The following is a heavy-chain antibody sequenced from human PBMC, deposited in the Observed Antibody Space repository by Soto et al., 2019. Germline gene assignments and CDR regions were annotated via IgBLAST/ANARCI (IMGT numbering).Heavy chain of an antibody. Sequence: SETLSLTCTVSGDSVTSTSYYWSWVRQPPGKGLEWIGYSYYNGDTMYNPSLKSRVTISVDTSKNQFSLKLSSVTAADTAVYYCAREGGVLRLSNWFDSWGQGIQVTV. CDR2: SYYNGDT. CDR3: AREGGVLRLSNWFDS. D-gene: IGHD3-3*01. J-gene: IGHJ5*01. CDR1: GDSVTSTSYY. V-gene: IGHV4-61*01.